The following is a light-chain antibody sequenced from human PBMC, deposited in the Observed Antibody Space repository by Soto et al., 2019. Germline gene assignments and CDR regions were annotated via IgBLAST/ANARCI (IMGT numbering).Light chain of an antibody. CDR3: SSYTSSSTV. CDR2: DVS. CDR1: SSDVGGYNY. Sequence: ALTQPASVSGSPGQSITISCTGTSSDVGGYNYVSWYQQHPGKAPKLMIYDVSNRPSGVSNRFSGSKSGNTASLTISGLQAEDEADYYCSSYTSSSTVFGGGTKLTVL. J-gene: IGLJ2*01. V-gene: IGLV2-14*01.